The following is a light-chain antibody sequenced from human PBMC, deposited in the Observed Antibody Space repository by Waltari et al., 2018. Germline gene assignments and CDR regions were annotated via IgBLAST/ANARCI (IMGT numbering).Light chain of an antibody. Sequence: DIQMTQSPSTLSASVGDKLTITCRASQTISSWLAWYQQKPGRAPKLLIYKATTLEGGVPSRFSGSGSGTEFTLTISSLQPDDFATYYCQQYNSYPWTFGQGTKVEVK. CDR1: QTISSW. V-gene: IGKV1-5*03. J-gene: IGKJ1*01. CDR2: KAT. CDR3: QQYNSYPWT.